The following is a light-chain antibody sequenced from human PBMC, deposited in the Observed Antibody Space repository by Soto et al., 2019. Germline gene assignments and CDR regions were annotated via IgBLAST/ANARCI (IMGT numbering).Light chain of an antibody. CDR1: QSISRY. V-gene: IGKV1-39*01. Sequence: DIQMTQSPSSLSASVGDRVTVTCRAGQSISRYLNWYQQKPGKAPKLLIYTASNLQSGVPSSFSGSGFGTDFTLTISSLQPEDFAIYYCQQSYSAPPTFGQGTKVDIK. CDR2: TAS. J-gene: IGKJ1*01. CDR3: QQSYSAPPT.